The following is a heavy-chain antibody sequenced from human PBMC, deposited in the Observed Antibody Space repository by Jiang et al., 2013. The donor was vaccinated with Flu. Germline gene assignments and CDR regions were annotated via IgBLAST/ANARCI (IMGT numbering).Heavy chain of an antibody. V-gene: IGHV3-64D*08. D-gene: IGHD5/OR15-5a*01. CDR2: TSADGGAT. J-gene: IGHJ4*02. CDR1: GFIFSNYA. Sequence: PGGSLRLSCSASGFIFSNYAIYWVRQAPGKGLEYVSATSADGGATYYADSVKGRFTISRDNSRNILYLQMSSLRPEDTAIYYCVSRRKYSLYGTFDYWGRGTLATVSS. CDR3: VSRRKYSLYGTFDY.